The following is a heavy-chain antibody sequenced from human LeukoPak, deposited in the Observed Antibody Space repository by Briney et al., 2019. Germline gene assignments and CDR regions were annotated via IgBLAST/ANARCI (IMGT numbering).Heavy chain of an antibody. CDR2: INHSGST. Sequence: KPSETLSLTCAVYGGSFSGYYWSWIRQPPGKGLEWIGEINHSGSTNYNPSLKSRVTISVDTYKNQFSLKLSSVTPADTAVYYCARGPSIVVVPAAFLYDYWGQGTLVTVSS. CDR1: GGSFSGYY. J-gene: IGHJ4*02. CDR3: ARGPSIVVVPAAFLYDY. D-gene: IGHD2-2*01. V-gene: IGHV4-34*01.